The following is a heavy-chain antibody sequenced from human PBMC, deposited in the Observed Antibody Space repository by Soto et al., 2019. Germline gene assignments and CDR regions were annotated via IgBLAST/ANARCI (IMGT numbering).Heavy chain of an antibody. CDR3: AAGDCSSTSCYRPGVAGTPYYGMDV. V-gene: IGHV1-18*01. J-gene: IGHJ6*02. CDR2: ISAYNGNT. CDR1: GYTFTSYG. Sequence: ASVKVSCKASGYTFTSYGISWVRQAPGQGLEWMGWISAYNGNTNYAQKLQGRVTMTTDTSTSTAYTELRSLRSDDTAVYYCAAGDCSSTSCYRPGVAGTPYYGMDVWGQGTTVTVSS. D-gene: IGHD2-2*01.